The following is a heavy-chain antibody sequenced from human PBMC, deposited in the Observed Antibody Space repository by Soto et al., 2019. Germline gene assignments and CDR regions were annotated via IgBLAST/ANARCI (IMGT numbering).Heavy chain of an antibody. J-gene: IGHJ6*02. CDR1: GFTFSSYE. Sequence: GGSLRLSCAASGFTFSSYELNWVRQAPGKGLEWVSYISSSGSTIYYADSVKGRVTISRDKAKNSLYLQMNSLRSADTAVYYCARDLKAGYSSGWYYYYGMDVWGQGTTVTVYS. V-gene: IGHV3-48*03. CDR2: ISSSGSTI. CDR3: ARDLKAGYSSGWYYYYGMDV. D-gene: IGHD6-19*01.